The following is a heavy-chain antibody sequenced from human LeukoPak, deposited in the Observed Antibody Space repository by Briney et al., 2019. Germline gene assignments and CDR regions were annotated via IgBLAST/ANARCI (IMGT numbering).Heavy chain of an antibody. V-gene: IGHV4-61*02. CDR2: IYTSGST. D-gene: IGHD5-24*01. CDR3: ARGRIGYNHFDY. CDR1: GGSISSGSYY. Sequence: PSETLSLTCTVSGGSISSGSYYWSWMRQPAGKGLEWIGRIYTSGSTNYNPSLKSRVTISVDTSKNQFSLKLSSVTAADTAVYYCARGRIGYNHFDYWGQGTLVTVSS. J-gene: IGHJ4*02.